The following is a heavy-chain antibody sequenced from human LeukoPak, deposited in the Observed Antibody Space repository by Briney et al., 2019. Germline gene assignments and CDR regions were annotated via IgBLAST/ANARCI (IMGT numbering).Heavy chain of an antibody. V-gene: IGHV3-30*18. Sequence: GGSLRLSCAASGFTFSSYGMHWVRQAPGKGLEGVAVMSYDGSNKYYADSVKGRFTISRDNSKNTLYLQMNSRRAEDTAVYYCAKDRAFLKGSSSLGYYFDYWGQGTLVTVSS. J-gene: IGHJ4*02. CDR2: MSYDGSNK. CDR3: AKDRAFLKGSSSLGYYFDY. CDR1: GFTFSSYG. D-gene: IGHD6-6*01.